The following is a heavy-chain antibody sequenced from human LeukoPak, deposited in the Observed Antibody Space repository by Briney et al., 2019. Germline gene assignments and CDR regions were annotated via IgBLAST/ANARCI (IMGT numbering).Heavy chain of an antibody. D-gene: IGHD3-22*01. CDR2: IKHNGGEK. CDR3: ARDRGWRSSGYYLYYFDY. CDR1: GFTFTDYF. Sequence: GGSLRLSCVASGFTFTDYFMSWVRQAPGKGLEWVASIKHNGGEKYYVDSVKGRFTISRDNAKNSLYLEMSSLRVEDTAVYYCARDRGWRSSGYYLYYFDYWGQGTLVTFVS. J-gene: IGHJ4*02. V-gene: IGHV3-7*01.